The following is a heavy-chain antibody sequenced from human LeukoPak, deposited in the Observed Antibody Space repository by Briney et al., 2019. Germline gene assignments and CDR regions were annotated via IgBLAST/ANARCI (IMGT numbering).Heavy chain of an antibody. J-gene: IGHJ3*02. CDR3: ARWNLDLAYDI. V-gene: IGHV4-59*08. D-gene: IGHD1-1*01. Sequence: KPSETLSLTCTLSGGSFSNYYWTWIRQPPGKGLEWLGYIYSTGSISYNPSLESRVTISIDTSKNTFSPKLPSVTAADTAVYFCARWNLDLAYDIWGQGTMVTVSS. CDR2: IYSTGSI. CDR1: GGSFSNYY.